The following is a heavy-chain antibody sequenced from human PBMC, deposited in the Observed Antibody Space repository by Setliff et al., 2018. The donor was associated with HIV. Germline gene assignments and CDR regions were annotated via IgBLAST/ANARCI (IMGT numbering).Heavy chain of an antibody. CDR3: ARGPQYNFWGGYLGL. D-gene: IGHD3-3*01. CDR2: IDSDGSDT. V-gene: IGHV3-74*01. CDR1: GLTFSNYW. J-gene: IGHJ4*02. Sequence: TGGSLRLSCAASGLTFSNYWMHWVRQAPGKGLVWVSRIDSDGSDTDYADSVRGRFTISRDNAKNTLYLQMTSLRAEDTAVYYCARGPQYNFWGGYLGLWGRGTLVTVSS.